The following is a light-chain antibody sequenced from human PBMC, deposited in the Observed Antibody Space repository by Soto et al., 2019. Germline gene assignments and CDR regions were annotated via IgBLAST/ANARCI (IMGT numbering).Light chain of an antibody. V-gene: IGLV2-14*01. CDR2: EVS. Sequence: QSALTQPASVSGSPGQSITISCSGTSSDVGAYNYVSWYQQYPGKAPKVMIYEVSNRPSGVSDRFSGSKSGSTASLTISGLQAEDDADYYCSSYTTSSTDVFGTGTKLTVL. J-gene: IGLJ1*01. CDR1: SSDVGAYNY. CDR3: SSYTTSSTDV.